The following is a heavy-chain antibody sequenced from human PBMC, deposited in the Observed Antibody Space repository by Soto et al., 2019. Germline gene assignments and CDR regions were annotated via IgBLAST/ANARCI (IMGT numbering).Heavy chain of an antibody. CDR2: ISYDGSNK. D-gene: IGHD6-13*01. CDR1: GVTFSSYA. Sequence: QPGGSVRLSCAASGVTFSSYAMRWARQAPGKGLEWVAVISYDGSNKYYADSVKGRFTISRDNSKNTLYLQMNSLRAEDTAVYYCARAAYSIAAAGPDYWGQGT. V-gene: IGHV3-30-3*01. CDR3: ARAAYSIAAAGPDY. J-gene: IGHJ4*02.